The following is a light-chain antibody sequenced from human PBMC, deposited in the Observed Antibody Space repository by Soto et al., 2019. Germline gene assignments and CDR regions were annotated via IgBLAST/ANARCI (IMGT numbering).Light chain of an antibody. CDR2: QAS. J-gene: IGKJ2*01. V-gene: IGKV1-5*03. Sequence: DIQMTQSPFTLSASVGDRVTITCRANQSVRSWLAWYQQKPGKAPKLLIYQASTLEVGVPSSFSGNGSGTEFTLTIGSLQPDDFATYYCQQFNSYPYTFGQGTKLEIK. CDR1: QSVRSW. CDR3: QQFNSYPYT.